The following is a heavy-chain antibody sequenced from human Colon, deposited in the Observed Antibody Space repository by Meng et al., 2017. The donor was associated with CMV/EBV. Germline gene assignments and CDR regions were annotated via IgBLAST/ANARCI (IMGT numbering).Heavy chain of an antibody. V-gene: IGHV4-38-2*01. CDR1: GFTFSDHY. D-gene: IGHD6-19*01. J-gene: IGHJ4*02. Sequence: ESLKISCATSGFTFSDHYMDWVRQAPGKGLEWIGSFYSNGSTYYKPSLKNRVTISVDKSKNQFSLILNSVTAADTAVYYCARQSGWYCFDYWGQGTLVTVSS. CDR2: FYSNGST. CDR3: ARQSGWYCFDY.